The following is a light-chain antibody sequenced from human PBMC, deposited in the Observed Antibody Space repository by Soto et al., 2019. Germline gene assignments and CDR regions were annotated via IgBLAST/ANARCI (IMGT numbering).Light chain of an antibody. CDR1: QSVSSSY. CDR3: RHYNSYSEA. J-gene: IGKJ1*01. CDR2: GAS. V-gene: IGKV3-20*01. Sequence: EVVLTQSPGTLALSRGERATLSCRASQSVSSSYLAWYQHRPGQAPRLLIFGASSRATGIPDRFSGTGSGTDFTLTISRLEPEDFATYYCRHYNSYSEAFGQGTKVDI.